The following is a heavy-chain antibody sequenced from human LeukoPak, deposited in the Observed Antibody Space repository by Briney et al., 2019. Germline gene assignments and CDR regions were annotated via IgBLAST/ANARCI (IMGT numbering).Heavy chain of an antibody. CDR1: GGSISSSSYY. Sequence: SETLSLTCTVSGGSISSSSYYWGWIRQPPGKGLEWIGSIYYSGSAYYNPSLKSRVTISVDTSKNQFSLKLSSVTAADTAVYYCARHGKGNWFDPWGQGTLVTVSS. CDR3: ARHGKGNWFDP. J-gene: IGHJ5*02. CDR2: IYYSGSA. V-gene: IGHV4-39*01. D-gene: IGHD1-1*01.